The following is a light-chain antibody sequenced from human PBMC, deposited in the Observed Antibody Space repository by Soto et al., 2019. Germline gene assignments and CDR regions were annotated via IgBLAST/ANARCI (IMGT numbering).Light chain of an antibody. CDR3: DQYYESPIT. V-gene: IGKV3-15*01. CDR1: HSVNSS. Sequence: GERATXSCMASHSVNSSLSWYQQKPGRVPRLLIYGASTLTTGIPARFSGTGSGTEFTLTITSLQSEDFAIYYCDQYYESPITFGQSPRLEIK. J-gene: IGKJ5*01. CDR2: GAS.